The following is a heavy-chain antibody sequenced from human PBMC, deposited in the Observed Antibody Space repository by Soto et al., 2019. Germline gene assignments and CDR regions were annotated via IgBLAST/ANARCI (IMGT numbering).Heavy chain of an antibody. V-gene: IGHV3-48*02. J-gene: IGHJ6*02. CDR2: ISSSSSTI. Sequence: GGSLRLSCAASGFTFSSYSMNWVRQAPGKGLEWVSYISSSSSTIYYADSVKGRFTISRDNAKNSLYLQMNSLRDEDTAVYYCARDQVVRTEVYYYYYYGMDVWGQGTTVTVSS. D-gene: IGHD2-15*01. CDR1: GFTFSSYS. CDR3: ARDQVVRTEVYYYYYYGMDV.